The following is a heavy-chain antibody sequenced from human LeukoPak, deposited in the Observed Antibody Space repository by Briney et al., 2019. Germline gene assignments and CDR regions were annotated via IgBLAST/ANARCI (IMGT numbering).Heavy chain of an antibody. J-gene: IGHJ3*01. Sequence: GGSLRLSCAVSGFTFRDAAMTWFRQAPGEGQEWVSLISSSGNNAYYADSVKGRFTISRDNSKNTLSLQMNSLRVEETAIYYCAKDIQLSTWGLGTMVTVSS. CDR1: GFTFRDAA. V-gene: IGHV3-23*01. CDR2: ISSSGNNA. D-gene: IGHD5-24*01. CDR3: AKDIQLST.